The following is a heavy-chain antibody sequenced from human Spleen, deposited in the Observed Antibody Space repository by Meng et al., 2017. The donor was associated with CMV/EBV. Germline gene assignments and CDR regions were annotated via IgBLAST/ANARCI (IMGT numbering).Heavy chain of an antibody. CDR1: GYIFTAYY. V-gene: IGHV1-2*02. CDR2: INPSSGGT. D-gene: IGHD3-10*01. Sequence: AAVKVSCKASGYIFTAYYMHWVRQAPGQGLAWMGWINPSSGGTNNAQKFQGRVTMTRDTSISTAYMELSRLRSDDTAVYYCARTEASYYGSGSSNYYYYYYGMDVWGQGTTVTVSS. CDR3: ARTEASYYGSGSSNYYYYYYGMDV. J-gene: IGHJ6*02.